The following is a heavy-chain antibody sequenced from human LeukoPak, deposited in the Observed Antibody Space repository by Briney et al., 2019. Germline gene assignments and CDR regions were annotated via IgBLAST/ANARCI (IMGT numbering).Heavy chain of an antibody. D-gene: IGHD3-3*01. Sequence: SETLSLTCTVSGGSISSYYWSWIRQPPGKGLEWIGYIYYTGSTNYNPSLNSRVTISVDTSKNQFSLKLSSVTAADTAIYYCARITGEYFGVPRWFDPWGQGTLVTVSS. CDR3: ARITGEYFGVPRWFDP. CDR1: GGSISSYY. CDR2: IYYTGST. V-gene: IGHV4-59*01. J-gene: IGHJ5*02.